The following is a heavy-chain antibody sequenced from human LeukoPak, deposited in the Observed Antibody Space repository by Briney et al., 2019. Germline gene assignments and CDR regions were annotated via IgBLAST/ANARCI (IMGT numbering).Heavy chain of an antibody. Sequence: SETLSLTCTVSGESISGFYWNWIRQPPGKGLEWLGYIYYSGSTNYNPSLKNRVTISIDTSKNQFSLKLSSVTAADTAVYYCARDIPDNSYEYWGQGTLVTVSS. CDR2: IYYSGST. J-gene: IGHJ4*02. CDR3: ARDIPDNSYEY. D-gene: IGHD2/OR15-2a*01. V-gene: IGHV4-59*12. CDR1: GESISGFY.